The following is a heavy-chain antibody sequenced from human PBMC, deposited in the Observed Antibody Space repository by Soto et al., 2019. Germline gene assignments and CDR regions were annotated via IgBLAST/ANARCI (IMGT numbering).Heavy chain of an antibody. CDR1: GFTFSNSS. Sequence: PGGSLRLSCAASGFTFSNSSMSWVRQAPGKGLEWVGRIKSKTDGGTADYAAPVKGWFTISRDYSKNTRYLQMNSLKTEDTAVYYCTTTLGYSGYDTRDYWGQGTLVIVSS. CDR3: TTTLGYSGYDTRDY. CDR2: IKSKTDGGTA. J-gene: IGHJ4*02. V-gene: IGHV3-15*01. D-gene: IGHD5-12*01.